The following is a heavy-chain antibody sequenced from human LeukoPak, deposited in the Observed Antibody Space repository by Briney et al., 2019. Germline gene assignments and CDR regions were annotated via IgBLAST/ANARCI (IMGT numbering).Heavy chain of an antibody. CDR1: GFTFSRYS. D-gene: IGHD3-10*01. V-gene: IGHV3-21*01. Sequence: NPGGSLRLSCAASGFTFSRYSMNWVRQAPEKGLEWVSSISSSSSYIYYADSVKGRFTISRDNAKNSLYLQMNSLRAEDTAVYYCAREETAMVFDPWGQGTLVTVSS. CDR3: AREETAMVFDP. J-gene: IGHJ5*02. CDR2: ISSSSSYI.